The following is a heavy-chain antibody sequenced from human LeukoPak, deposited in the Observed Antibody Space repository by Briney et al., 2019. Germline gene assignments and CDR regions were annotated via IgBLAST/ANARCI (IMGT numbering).Heavy chain of an antibody. V-gene: IGHV4-4*07. CDR2: IYTSGST. J-gene: IGHJ4*02. CDR3: ARDDPQWLVFFDY. CDR1: GGSISSYY. Sequence: SETLSLTCTVSGGSISSYYSSWIRQPAGRGLEWIGRIYTSGSTNYNPSLKSRVTMSVDTSKNQFSLKLSSVTAADTAVYYCARDDPQWLVFFDYWGQGTLVTVSS. D-gene: IGHD6-19*01.